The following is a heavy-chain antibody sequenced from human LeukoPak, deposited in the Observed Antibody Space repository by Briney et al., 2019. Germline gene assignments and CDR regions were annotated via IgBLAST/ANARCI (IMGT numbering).Heavy chain of an antibody. Sequence: PGGSLRLSCAASGFTFSSYEVIWVRQAPGKGLEWVSYMSSSGTTIHYVDSVKGRFRNSRDNAKNTVYLEMNSLRSEDTAVYYYARSLIPLGMDVWGQGTTVTVSS. CDR1: GFTFSSYE. J-gene: IGHJ6*02. CDR3: ARSLIPLGMDV. CDR2: MSSSGTTI. D-gene: IGHD2-21*01. V-gene: IGHV3-48*03.